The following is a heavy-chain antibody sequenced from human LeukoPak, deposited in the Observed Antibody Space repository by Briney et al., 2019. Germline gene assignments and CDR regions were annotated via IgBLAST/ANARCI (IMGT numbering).Heavy chain of an antibody. CDR1: GFTFSSYW. Sequence: GGSLRLSCAASGFTFSSYWMHWVRQAPGKGLVWVSRINSDGSSTSYADSVKGRFTISRDNAKNTLYLQMNSLRAEDTAVYYCARVGYCSGGSCLLGGAFDIWGQGTMVTVSS. V-gene: IGHV3-74*01. CDR3: ARVGYCSGGSCLLGGAFDI. CDR2: INSDGSST. J-gene: IGHJ3*02. D-gene: IGHD2-15*01.